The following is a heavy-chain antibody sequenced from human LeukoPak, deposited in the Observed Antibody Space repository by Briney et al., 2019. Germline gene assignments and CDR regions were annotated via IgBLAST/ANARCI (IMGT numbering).Heavy chain of an antibody. D-gene: IGHD3-22*01. J-gene: IGHJ4*02. CDR2: ISGSGGDT. Sequence: GGSLRLSCSASGFTFSRSAMNWVRQAAGKGLAWVSGISGSGGDTYYTDSVKGRFTISRDNSKTTVYLQMNSLRTEDTATYYCAKEGRLTVAAVVVENYFDYWGQGTPVTVSA. CDR3: AKEGRLTVAAVVVENYFDY. CDR1: GFTFSRSA. V-gene: IGHV3-23*01.